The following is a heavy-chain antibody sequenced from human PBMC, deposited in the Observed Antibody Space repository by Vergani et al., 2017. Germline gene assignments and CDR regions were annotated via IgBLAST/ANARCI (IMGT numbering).Heavy chain of an antibody. CDR1: GGTFSSYA. J-gene: IGHJ3*02. V-gene: IGHV1-69*01. CDR2: IIPIFGTA. Sequence: QVQLVQSGAEVKKPGSSVKVSCKASGGTFSSYAISWVRQAPGHGLEWMGGIIPIFGTANYAQKFQGRVTITADESTSTAYMELSSLRSEDTAVSYCARDHREYSGYVAGGAFDIWGQGTMVTVSS. CDR3: ARDHREYSGYVAGGAFDI. D-gene: IGHD5-12*01.